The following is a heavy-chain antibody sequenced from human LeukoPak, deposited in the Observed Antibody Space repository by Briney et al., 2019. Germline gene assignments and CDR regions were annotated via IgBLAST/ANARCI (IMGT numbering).Heavy chain of an antibody. J-gene: IGHJ3*01. Sequence: GGSLRLSCAASGFTFSSYRMSWVRQAPGKGLEWVANIKQDGSEKYYVDSVKGRFTISRDNAKNSLYLQMNSLRAEDTAVYYCARVGITMIVVNWGQGTMVTVSS. CDR1: GFTFSSYR. CDR2: IKQDGSEK. V-gene: IGHV3-7*01. CDR3: ARVGITMIVVN. D-gene: IGHD3-22*01.